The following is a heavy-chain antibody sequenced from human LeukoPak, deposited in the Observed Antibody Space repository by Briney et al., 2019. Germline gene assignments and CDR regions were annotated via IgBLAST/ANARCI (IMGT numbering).Heavy chain of an antibody. J-gene: IGHJ6*03. Sequence: PGGSLRLSCAASGFTFSSYWMSWVRQAPGKGLEWVANINQDGSEKYYVDSVKGRFTTSRDNAKNSLYLQMNSLRAEDTAVYYCARLYYYASGYYYMDVWGKGTTVTVSS. CDR3: ARLYYYASGYYYMDV. D-gene: IGHD3-10*01. CDR1: GFTFSSYW. CDR2: INQDGSEK. V-gene: IGHV3-7*01.